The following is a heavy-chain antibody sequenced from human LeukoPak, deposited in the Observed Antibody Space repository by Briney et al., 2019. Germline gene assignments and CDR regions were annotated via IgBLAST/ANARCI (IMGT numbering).Heavy chain of an antibody. J-gene: IGHJ4*02. CDR2: IRYDGSNK. CDR1: GFTFSSYG. D-gene: IGHD6-13*01. Sequence: PGGSLRLSCAASGFTFSSYGMHWIRQAPGKGLEWVAFIRYDGSNKYYADSVKGRFTISRDNSKHTLYLQMNSLRAEDTAVYYCAKDQYSSSWYYDYWGQGTLVTVSS. CDR3: AKDQYSSSWYYDY. V-gene: IGHV3-30*02.